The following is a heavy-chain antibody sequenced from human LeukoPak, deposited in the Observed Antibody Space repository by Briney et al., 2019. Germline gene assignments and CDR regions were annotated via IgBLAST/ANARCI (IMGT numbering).Heavy chain of an antibody. V-gene: IGHV3-23*01. CDR1: GFTFSSYA. Sequence: GGSLRLSCAASGFTFSSYAMSWVRQAPGKGLEWVSAISGSGGSTYYADSVKGRFTISRDNSKNTLYLQMNSLRAEDTAVYYCAKGGPLVGYCSGGSCYRAYYFDYWGQGTLVTVSS. CDR3: AKGGPLVGYCSGGSCYRAYYFDY. D-gene: IGHD2-15*01. CDR2: ISGSGGST. J-gene: IGHJ4*02.